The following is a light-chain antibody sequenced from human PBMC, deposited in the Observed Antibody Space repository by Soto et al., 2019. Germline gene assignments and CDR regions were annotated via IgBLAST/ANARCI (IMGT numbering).Light chain of an antibody. CDR3: SSFTSSRTTV. CDR2: DVS. V-gene: IGLV2-14*03. Sequence: QSVLTQPASVSGSPGQSITISCSGTNSDVGGYNYVSWYQQHPGKVPKLIIFDVSDRPSGVSNRFSGSKSGNTDSLTISGLQAEDEADYYCSSFTSSRTTVFGGGTKITVL. CDR1: NSDVGGYNY. J-gene: IGLJ2*01.